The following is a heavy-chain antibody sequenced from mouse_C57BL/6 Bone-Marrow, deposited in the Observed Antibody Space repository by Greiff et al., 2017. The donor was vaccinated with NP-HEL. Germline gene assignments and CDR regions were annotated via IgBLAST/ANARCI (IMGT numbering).Heavy chain of an antibody. J-gene: IGHJ2*01. V-gene: IGHV1-74*01. D-gene: IGHD5-1*01. Sequence: QVQLQQPGAELVKPGASVKVSCKASGYTFTSYWMHWVKQRPGHGLAWIGRIHPSDGDTNYNQKFKGKATLTADKSSSTAYMQLSSLTSEDSAVYYCAVVPRYYFDYWGQGTTLTVSS. CDR2: IHPSDGDT. CDR1: GYTFTSYW. CDR3: AVVPRYYFDY.